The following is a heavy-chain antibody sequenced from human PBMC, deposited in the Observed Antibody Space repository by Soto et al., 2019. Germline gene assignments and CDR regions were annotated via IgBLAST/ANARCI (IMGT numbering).Heavy chain of an antibody. CDR1: GGTFSSYA. V-gene: IGHV1-69*13. D-gene: IGHD2-15*01. J-gene: IGHJ4*02. CDR2: IIPIFGTA. CDR3: ARAPSLVVVTYYFDY. Sequence: SVKVSCKASGGTFSSYAISWVRQAPGQGLEWMGGIIPIFGTANYAQKFQGRVTITADESTSTAYMELSSLRSEDTAVYYCARAPSLVVVTYYFDYWGQGTLVTVSS.